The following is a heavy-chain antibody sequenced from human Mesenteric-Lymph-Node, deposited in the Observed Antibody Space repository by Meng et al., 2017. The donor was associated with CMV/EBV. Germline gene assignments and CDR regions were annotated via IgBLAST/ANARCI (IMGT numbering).Heavy chain of an antibody. J-gene: IGHJ4*02. CDR2: IIPIFGTA. CDR1: SYA. D-gene: IGHD6-13*01. V-gene: IGHV1-69*01. CDR3: ASGSRRIGGRVIAAAGYPVDY. Sequence: SYAISWVRQAPGQGLEWMGGIIPIFGTANYAQKFQGRVTITADESTSTAYMELSSLRSEDTAVYYCASGSRRIGGRVIAAAGYPVDYWGQGTLVTVSS.